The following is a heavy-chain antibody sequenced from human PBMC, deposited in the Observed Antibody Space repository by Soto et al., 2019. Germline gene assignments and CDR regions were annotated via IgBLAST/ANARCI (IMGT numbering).Heavy chain of an antibody. CDR1: GGSISSYY. J-gene: IGHJ4*02. V-gene: IGHV4-59*01. CDR3: ASCGPYYGAGSYLLDD. Sequence: ASETLSLTCTVSGGSISSYYWSWIRQPPGKGLEWIGYIYYSGSTNYNPSLKSRVTISVDTSKNQFSLKLSSVTAADTDVYYCASCGPYYGAGSYLLDDWGQGTLV. CDR2: IYYSGST. D-gene: IGHD3-10*01.